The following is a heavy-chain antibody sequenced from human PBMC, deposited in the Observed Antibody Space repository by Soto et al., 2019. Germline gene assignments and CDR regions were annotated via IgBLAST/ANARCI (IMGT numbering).Heavy chain of an antibody. CDR2: IWYDGSNK. D-gene: IGHD1-26*01. V-gene: IGHV3-33*01. CDR1: GFTFSSYG. Sequence: GGSLRLSCAASGFTFSSYGMHWVRQAPGKGLEWVAVIWYDGSNKYYADSVKGRVTISRDNSKNTLYLQMNSLRAEDTAVYYCARDREVYGMDVWGQGTTVTVSS. CDR3: ARDREVYGMDV. J-gene: IGHJ6*02.